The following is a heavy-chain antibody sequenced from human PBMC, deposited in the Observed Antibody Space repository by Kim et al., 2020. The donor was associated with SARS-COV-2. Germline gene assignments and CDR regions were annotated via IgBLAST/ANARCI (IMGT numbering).Heavy chain of an antibody. Sequence: KYSQKFQGRVTITRDTSASTAYMELSSLRSEDTAVYYCARDSVVATMIHDYWGQGTLVAVSS. V-gene: IGHV1-3*01. J-gene: IGHJ4*02. CDR3: ARDSVVATMIHDY. D-gene: IGHD5-12*01.